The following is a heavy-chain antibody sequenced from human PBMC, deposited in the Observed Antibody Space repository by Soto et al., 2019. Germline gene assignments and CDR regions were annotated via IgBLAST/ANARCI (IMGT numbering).Heavy chain of an antibody. V-gene: IGHV4-31*03. CDR3: ARVIPPDYGGNSASWYFDL. CDR2: IYYSGST. Sequence: QVQLQESGPGLVKPSQTLSLTCTVSGGSISSGGYYWSWIRQHPGKGLEWIGYIYYSGSTYYNPSLKSRVTISVDTSKNQFSLKLSSVTAADTAVYYCARVIPPDYGGNSASWYFDLWGRGTLVTVSS. J-gene: IGHJ2*01. D-gene: IGHD4-17*01. CDR1: GGSISSGGYY.